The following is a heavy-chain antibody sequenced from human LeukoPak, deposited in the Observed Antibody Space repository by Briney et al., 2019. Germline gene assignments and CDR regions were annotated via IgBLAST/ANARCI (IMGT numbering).Heavy chain of an antibody. Sequence: GGSLRLSCAASGFTFSNYGMHWVRQAPDKGLEWVAVISNDQSNKYYTDSVKGRFTISRDNSKNTLYLQMNSLRAEDTAVFYCAKDHIAVAGYNWFDPWGQGTLVTVSS. J-gene: IGHJ5*02. D-gene: IGHD6-19*01. CDR3: AKDHIAVAGYNWFDP. CDR1: GFTFSNYG. CDR2: ISNDQSNK. V-gene: IGHV3-30*18.